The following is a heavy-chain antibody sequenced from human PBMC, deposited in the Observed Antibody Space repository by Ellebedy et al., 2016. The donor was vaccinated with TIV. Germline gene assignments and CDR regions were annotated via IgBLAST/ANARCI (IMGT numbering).Heavy chain of an antibody. CDR3: TTVYRYNYDSV. J-gene: IGHJ4*02. V-gene: IGHV3-15*01. CDR2: IKSKTDGGAA. CDR1: GFTFSNAW. Sequence: GESLKISCAASGFTFSNAWMNWVRQAPGKGLEWVGRIKSKTDGGAADYAAPVKGRLTTSRDDSKNTLYLQMNSLKTEDTAVYFCTTVYRYNYDSVWGQGTLVTVSS. D-gene: IGHD5-18*01.